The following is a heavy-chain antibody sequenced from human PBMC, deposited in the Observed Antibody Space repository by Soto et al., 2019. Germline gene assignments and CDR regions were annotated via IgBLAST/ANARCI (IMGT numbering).Heavy chain of an antibody. CDR2: IIPMLGMS. D-gene: IGHD3-10*01. J-gene: IGHJ4*02. V-gene: IGHV1-69*02. CDR3: ATNAGSGSAHFDN. Sequence: QVQLVQSGAEVKKPGSSVKVSCTASGDTFNFYTISWVRQAPGQGLEWMGRIIPMLGMSNYAQNFQGRVTXXXDXSASTAYMELSSLRSEDTALYYCATNAGSGSAHFDNWGQGTLVTVSS. CDR1: GDTFNFYT.